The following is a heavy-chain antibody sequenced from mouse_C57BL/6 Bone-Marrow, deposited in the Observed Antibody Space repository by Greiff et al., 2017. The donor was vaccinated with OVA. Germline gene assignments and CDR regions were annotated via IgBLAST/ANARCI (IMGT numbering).Heavy chain of an antibody. CDR3: TRASYSKVYAMDY. CDR1: GFTFSSYA. V-gene: IGHV5-9-1*02. J-gene: IGHJ4*01. CDR2: ISSGGDYI. D-gene: IGHD2-5*01. Sequence: EVQGVESGAGLVKPGGSLKLSCAASGFTFSSYAMSWVRQTPEKRLEWVAYISSGGDYIYYADTVKGRFTISRDNARNTLYLQMSSLKSEDTAMYYCTRASYSKVYAMDYWGQGTSVTVSS.